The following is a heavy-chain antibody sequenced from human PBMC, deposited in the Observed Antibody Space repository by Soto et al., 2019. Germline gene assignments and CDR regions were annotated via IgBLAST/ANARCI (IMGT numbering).Heavy chain of an antibody. CDR2: INSDGSST. CDR3: TRDPAPGGWFDY. J-gene: IGHJ5*01. Sequence: GGSLRLSCAASGFTFSSYWMHWVRRAPGKGLVWVSRINSDGSSTSYADSVRGRFTISRDNAKNTLYPQMNSLRGEDTAVYYCTRDPAPGGWFDYWGQGTLVPVSS. D-gene: IGHD2-15*01. V-gene: IGHV3-74*01. CDR1: GFTFSSYW.